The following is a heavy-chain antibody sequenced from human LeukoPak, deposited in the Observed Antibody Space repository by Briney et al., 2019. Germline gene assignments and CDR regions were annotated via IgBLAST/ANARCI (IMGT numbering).Heavy chain of an antibody. Sequence: SETLSLTCTVSGGSISSYYWSWIRQSPGKGLEWIGYSYYSGITSYNPSLKSRVTMSVDKSKNQFSLKVNSVTAADTAVYYCARGEPVDYWGQGTLVTASS. V-gene: IGHV4-59*01. J-gene: IGHJ4*02. CDR3: ARGEPVDY. CDR1: GGSISSYY. CDR2: SYYSGIT. D-gene: IGHD1-14*01.